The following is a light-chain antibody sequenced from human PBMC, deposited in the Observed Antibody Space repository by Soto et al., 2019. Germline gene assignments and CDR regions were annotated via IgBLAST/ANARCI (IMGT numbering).Light chain of an antibody. J-gene: IGKJ4*01. CDR1: QSVSSNY. CDR3: QQFATSPLT. Sequence: DIVMTQSPDSLAVSLGERATLSCRASQSVSSNYLSWYQQKPGQAPRLLIYSASSRASGIPDRFSGSGSGTDFTLTISRLEPEDFAVYYCQQFATSPLTFGGGTKVDIK. CDR2: SAS. V-gene: IGKV3-20*01.